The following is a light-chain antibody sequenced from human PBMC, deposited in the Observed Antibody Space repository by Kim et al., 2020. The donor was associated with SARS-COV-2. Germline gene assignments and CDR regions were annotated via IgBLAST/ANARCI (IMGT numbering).Light chain of an antibody. CDR1: ALPKQF. Sequence: SYELTQPPSMSVSPGQTARITCSGDALPKQFSYWYQQRPGQAPKLVIYKDSERPSGIPERFSGSRSGSTVTLAISGVQAEDEADYYCQSADISGISWVFG. V-gene: IGLV3-25*03. J-gene: IGLJ3*02. CDR3: QSADISGISWV. CDR2: KDS.